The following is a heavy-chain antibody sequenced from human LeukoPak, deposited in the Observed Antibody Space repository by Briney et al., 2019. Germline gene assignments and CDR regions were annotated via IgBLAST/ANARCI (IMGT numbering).Heavy chain of an antibody. CDR1: GYTFTGYY. D-gene: IGHD1-26*01. V-gene: IGHV1-2*02. J-gene: IGHJ6*03. CDR2: INPNSGGT. Sequence: GASVKVSFTASGYTFTGYYMHWVRQAPGQGLEWMGWINPNSGGTNYAQKFQGRVTMTRDTSISTVYRELSRLRADDTAVYYSARDQTWGYYMDVWGKGTTVTVSS. CDR3: ARDQTWGYYMDV.